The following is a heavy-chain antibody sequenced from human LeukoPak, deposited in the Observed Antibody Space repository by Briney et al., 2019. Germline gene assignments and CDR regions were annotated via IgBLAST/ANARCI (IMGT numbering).Heavy chain of an antibody. V-gene: IGHV1-69*04. D-gene: IGHD4-11*01. Sequence: ASVKVSCKASGYTFTSYYMHWVRQAPGQGLEWMGRIIPILGIANYAQKFQGRVTITADKSTSTVYMELSSLKSEDTAVHYCARGLYSKYAMDVWGQGTTVTVSS. J-gene: IGHJ6*02. CDR1: GYTFTSYY. CDR2: IIPILGIA. CDR3: ARGLYSKYAMDV.